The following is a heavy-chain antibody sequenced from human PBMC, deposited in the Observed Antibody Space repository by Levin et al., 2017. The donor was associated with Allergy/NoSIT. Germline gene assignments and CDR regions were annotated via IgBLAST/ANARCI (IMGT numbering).Heavy chain of an antibody. V-gene: IGHV4-59*01. CDR2: ITHSGRT. Sequence: SETLSLTCSISGGSISIFYWNWIRQSPGKGLEWIGYITHSGRTNYNPTLKSRLTISLDTSKNQFSLKLNSMTAADTAVYYCAGDTGGFAFDIWGQGALVTVSS. CDR1: GGSISIFY. D-gene: IGHD1-1*01. CDR3: AGDTGGFAFDI. J-gene: IGHJ3*02.